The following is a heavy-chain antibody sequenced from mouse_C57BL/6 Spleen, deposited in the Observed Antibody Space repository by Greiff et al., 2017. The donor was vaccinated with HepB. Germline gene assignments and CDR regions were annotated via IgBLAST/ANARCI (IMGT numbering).Heavy chain of an antibody. CDR3: ARPLDSSGYAFAY. V-gene: IGHV5-2*01. Sequence: EGKMVESGGGGGKPGEWMKLSCESNEKEFPSHDRSWVRKTPEKRLELVAAINSDGGSTYYPDTMERRFIISRDNTKKTLYLQMSSLRSEDTALYYCARPLDSSGYAFAYWGQGTLVTVSA. J-gene: IGHJ3*01. CDR2: INSDGGST. CDR1: EKEFPSHD. D-gene: IGHD3-2*02.